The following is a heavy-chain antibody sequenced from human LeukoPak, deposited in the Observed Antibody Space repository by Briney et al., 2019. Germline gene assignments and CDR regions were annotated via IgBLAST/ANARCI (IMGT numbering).Heavy chain of an antibody. CDR2: ISGSSNFI. J-gene: IGHJ4*02. CDR1: GFTISGYN. V-gene: IGHV3-21*01. CDR3: ARVGGELLPLDY. Sequence: PGGSLRLSCAASGFTISGYNMHWVRQAPGKGLEWVSSISGSSNFIYYTDSVKGRFTISRDNAKNSLYLQMNSLRADDTAVYYCARVGGELLPLDYWGQGTLATVSS. D-gene: IGHD1-26*01.